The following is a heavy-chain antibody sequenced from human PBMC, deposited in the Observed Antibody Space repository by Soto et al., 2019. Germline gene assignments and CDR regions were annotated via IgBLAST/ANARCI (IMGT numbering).Heavy chain of an antibody. V-gene: IGHV3-21*01. CDR2: ISSSSSYI. J-gene: IGHJ6*02. CDR3: ARDGLELRRDYYGMDV. Sequence: GGSLRLSCAASGFTFSSYSMNWVRQAPGKGLEWVSSISSSSSYIYYADSVKGRFTISRDNAKNSLYLQMNSLRAEDTAVYYGARDGLELRRDYYGMDVWGQGTTVTVSS. D-gene: IGHD1-7*01. CDR1: GFTFSSYS.